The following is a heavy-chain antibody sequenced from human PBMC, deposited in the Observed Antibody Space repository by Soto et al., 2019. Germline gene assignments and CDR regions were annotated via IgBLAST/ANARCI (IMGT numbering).Heavy chain of an antibody. V-gene: IGHV1-69*12. CDR2: IIPMFGTA. CDR1: GGTFSTYA. CDR3: ARRYCFSSSCYLYGMDV. Sequence: QVQLVQSGAEVKKPGSSVKVSCKASGGTFSTYAISWVRQAPGQGLEWMGGIIPMFGTANYAQKFQGRVTITADESTSTAYMELSSLRSEDTAVFYCARRYCFSSSCYLYGMDVWGQGTTVTVSS. J-gene: IGHJ6*02. D-gene: IGHD2-15*01.